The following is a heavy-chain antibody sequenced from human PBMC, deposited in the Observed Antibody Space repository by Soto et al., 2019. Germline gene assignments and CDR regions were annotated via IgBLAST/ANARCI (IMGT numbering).Heavy chain of an antibody. V-gene: IGHV5-51*01. Sequence: WEALKISCQGSGYSFTTYWIGWVRHMPGKGLEWMGIVYPGDSDTRYSPSFQGQVTISVDKSIDTAYLQWSSLKASDTAMYYCARLDGSGIYNFDHWGHGTLVTVSS. CDR3: ARLDGSGIYNFDH. CDR1: GYSFTTYW. D-gene: IGHD3-10*01. J-gene: IGHJ4*01. CDR2: VYPGDSDT.